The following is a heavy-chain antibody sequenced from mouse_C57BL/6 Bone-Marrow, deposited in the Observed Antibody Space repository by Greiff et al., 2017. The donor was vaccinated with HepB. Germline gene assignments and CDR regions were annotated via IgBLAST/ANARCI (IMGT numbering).Heavy chain of an antibody. CDR2: IDPSDSYT. J-gene: IGHJ2*01. CDR3: ARSYDYDFDY. Sequence: QVQLQQPGAELVMPGASVKLSCKASGYTFTSYWMHWVKQRPGQGLEWIGEIDPSDSYTNYNQKFKGKSTLTVDKSSSTAYMQLSRLTSEDSAVYYCARSYDYDFDYWGQGATLTVSS. V-gene: IGHV1-69*01. CDR1: GYTFTSYW. D-gene: IGHD2-4*01.